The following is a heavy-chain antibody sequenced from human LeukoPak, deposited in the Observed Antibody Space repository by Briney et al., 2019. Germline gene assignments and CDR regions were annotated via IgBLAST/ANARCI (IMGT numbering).Heavy chain of an antibody. CDR2: ISADGGTT. CDR3: ARGRGGPPFDY. J-gene: IGHJ4*02. Sequence: PGGSLRLSCAASRFNFRAYGMHWVRQAPGQGLEYVAAISADGGTTWHSNSVNGRFTISRDTSKNTLYLQMGRLKTEDTALYYCARGRGGPPFDYWGQGILVTVSS. CDR1: RFNFRAYG. V-gene: IGHV3-64*01. D-gene: IGHD3-10*01.